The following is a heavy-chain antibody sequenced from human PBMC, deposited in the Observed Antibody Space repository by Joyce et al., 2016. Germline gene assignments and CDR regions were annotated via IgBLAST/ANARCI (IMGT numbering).Heavy chain of an antibody. Sequence: QVHLVQSGAEVKMPGSSVKVSCTASGGSFGAQTFNWVRQNPGQGIEWMGGIIPVFVTPNYAQKFHGTVSITADTGTSTVFMEFRSLTSDDTAMYYCASGVAGYCSSSTCPRPLDVWGQATMVIVS. CDR2: IIPVFVTP. V-gene: IGHV1-69*14. CDR1: GGSFGAQT. J-gene: IGHJ3*01. D-gene: IGHD2-2*01. CDR3: ASGVAGYCSSSTCPRPLDV.